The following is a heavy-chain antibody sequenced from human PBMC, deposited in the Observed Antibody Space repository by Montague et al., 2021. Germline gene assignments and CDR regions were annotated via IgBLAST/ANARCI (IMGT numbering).Heavy chain of an antibody. CDR3: ARRLGIRAPFDY. J-gene: IGHJ4*02. D-gene: IGHD7-27*01. V-gene: IGHV4-59*08. Sequence: SETLSLTCTVTGGSISEFYWSWFRQSPEKGLEWIGYIYDSGTTNYNPSLKSRVTISADTSMNQFSLNLRSVTAADTAVYFCARRLGIRAPFDYWGQGTLVTVSS. CDR2: IYDSGTT. CDR1: GGSISEFY.